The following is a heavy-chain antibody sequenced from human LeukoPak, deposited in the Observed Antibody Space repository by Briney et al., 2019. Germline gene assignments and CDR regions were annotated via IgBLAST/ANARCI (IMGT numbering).Heavy chain of an antibody. CDR3: ARGYSYCYFY. D-gene: IGHD5-18*01. CDR1: GGSFSGYY. Sequence: KHSETLSDSCAVYGGSFSGYYWSWIRQPPGKGLEWIGEINHSGSTNFNTSPESRVTISVDTSKNQFSLKLSSVTAADTAVYYCARGYSYCYFYWGQGTLVTVSS. J-gene: IGHJ4*02. V-gene: IGHV4-34*01. CDR2: INHSGST.